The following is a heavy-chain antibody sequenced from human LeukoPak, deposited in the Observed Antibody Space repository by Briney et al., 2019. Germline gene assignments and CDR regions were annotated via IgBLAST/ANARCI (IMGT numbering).Heavy chain of an antibody. CDR2: IIPIFGTA. CDR1: GYTFTSYG. CDR3: ARSRVSVSSYFDY. D-gene: IGHD2/OR15-2a*01. J-gene: IGHJ4*02. V-gene: IGHV1-69*13. Sequence: ASVKVSCKASGYTFTSYGISWVRQAPGQGLEWMGGIIPIFGTANYAQKFQGRVTITADESTSTAYMELSSLRSEDTAVYYCARSRVSVSSYFDYWGQGTLVTVSS.